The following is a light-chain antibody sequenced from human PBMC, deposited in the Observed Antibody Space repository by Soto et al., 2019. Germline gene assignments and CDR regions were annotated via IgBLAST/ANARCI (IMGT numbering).Light chain of an antibody. CDR3: ATWDSSLRAVV. V-gene: IGLV1-51*01. J-gene: IGLJ2*01. Sequence: QYALTQPPSVSAAPGQKVTISCSGSSSNIGNNYVSWYQQLPGTAPKLLIYDSNERPSGIPDRFSGSKSGTSATLGITGLQTGDEADYYCATWDSSLRAVVFGGGTKVTVL. CDR1: SSNIGNNY. CDR2: DSN.